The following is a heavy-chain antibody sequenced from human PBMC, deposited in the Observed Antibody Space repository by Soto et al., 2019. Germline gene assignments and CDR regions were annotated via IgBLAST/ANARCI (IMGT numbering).Heavy chain of an antibody. D-gene: IGHD1-26*01. CDR2: MNPNSGNT. CDR1: GYTFTVYD. Sequence: QAQLVQSGAEVKKPGASVKVSCKASGYTFTVYDINWVRQATGQGLEWMGWMNPNSGNTGYAQNFHGRVTMTRDNSITTAYMELTSLRDDDSAVYYCAGEKVGTTGIDFWGQGTLVTVSS. V-gene: IGHV1-8*01. CDR3: AGEKVGTTGIDF. J-gene: IGHJ4*02.